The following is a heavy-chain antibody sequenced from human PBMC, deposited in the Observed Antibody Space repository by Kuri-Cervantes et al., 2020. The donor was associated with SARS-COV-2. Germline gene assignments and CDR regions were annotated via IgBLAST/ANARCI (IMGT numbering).Heavy chain of an antibody. V-gene: IGHV3-74*01. D-gene: IGHD6-19*01. CDR1: GFTFSSYW. CDR3: ATGSTSGWYRRDFDF. J-gene: IGHJ4*02. Sequence: GESLKISCAASGFTFSSYWMHWVRQAPGKGLVWVSRINSDGSSTTYADSVRGRFTISRDDSRNTLYLQMNSLKTEDTGVYYCATGSTSGWYRRDFDFWGLGTLVTVSS. CDR2: INSDGSST.